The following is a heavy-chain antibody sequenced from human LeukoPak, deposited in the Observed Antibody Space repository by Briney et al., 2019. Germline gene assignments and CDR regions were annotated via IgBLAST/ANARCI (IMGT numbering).Heavy chain of an antibody. V-gene: IGHV4-39*07. J-gene: IGHJ3*02. CDR1: GGSISSSSYY. Sequence: SETLSLTCTVSGGSISSSSYYWGWIRQPPGKGLEWIGSIYYSGSTYYSPSLKSRVTISVDTSKNQFSLKLSSVTAADTAVYYCARVSEMKDAFDIWGQGTMVTVSS. D-gene: IGHD1-14*01. CDR3: ARVSEMKDAFDI. CDR2: IYYSGST.